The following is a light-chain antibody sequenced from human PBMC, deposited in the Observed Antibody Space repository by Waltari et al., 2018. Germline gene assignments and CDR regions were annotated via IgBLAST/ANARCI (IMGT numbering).Light chain of an antibody. CDR3: CSFAGRSTWV. Sequence: QSALTQPASVSGSPGQSLAVSCTGRSSDVGTYNLVSWYQQHPGKAPKLIIYEATKRPSGVSNPFSGSKSGNMASLTISGLQAEDEAEYYCCSFAGRSTWVFGTGTKVTVL. J-gene: IGLJ1*01. CDR2: EAT. CDR1: SSDVGTYNL. V-gene: IGLV2-23*01.